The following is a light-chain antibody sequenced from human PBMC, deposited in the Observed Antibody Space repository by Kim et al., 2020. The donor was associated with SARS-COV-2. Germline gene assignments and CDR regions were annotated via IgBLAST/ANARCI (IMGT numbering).Light chain of an antibody. J-gene: IGLJ1*01. Sequence: GHSVTTAGTGARSDIGSYNYVSWYQQLPGKAPKLMIYEVTKRPSGVPDRFSGSKSGNTASLTVSGLQADDEADYYCSSYAGSNNFVFGTGTKVTVL. V-gene: IGLV2-8*01. CDR2: EVT. CDR3: SSYAGSNNFV. CDR1: RSDIGSYNY.